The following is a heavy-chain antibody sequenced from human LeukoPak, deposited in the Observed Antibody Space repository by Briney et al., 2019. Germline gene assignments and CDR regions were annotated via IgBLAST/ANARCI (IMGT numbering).Heavy chain of an antibody. J-gene: IGHJ4*02. V-gene: IGHV3-30-3*01. D-gene: IGHD1-14*01. CDR1: GFTFSSYA. Sequence: GGSLRLSCAASGFTFSSYAMSWVRQAPGKGLEWVAVISYDGSNKYYADSVKGRFTISRDNSKNTLYLQMNSLRAEDTAVYYCARDGDPTTAHRNYGEFDYWGQGTLVTVSS. CDR2: ISYDGSNK. CDR3: ARDGDPTTAHRNYGEFDY.